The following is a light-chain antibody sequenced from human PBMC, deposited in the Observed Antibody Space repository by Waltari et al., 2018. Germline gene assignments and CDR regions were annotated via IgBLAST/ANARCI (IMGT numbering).Light chain of an antibody. V-gene: IGKV1-39*01. CDR3: QQSYTTVRT. CDR1: QSITDS. CDR2: AAS. Sequence: DIHMTQSPSSLSASVGDGVTITCRASQSITDSLNWSQQKPGKAPKLLIYAASNLQNGVPSRFSGSGSGTDFTLTINSLQPEDFATYYCQQSYTTVRTFGLGTKVEI. J-gene: IGKJ1*01.